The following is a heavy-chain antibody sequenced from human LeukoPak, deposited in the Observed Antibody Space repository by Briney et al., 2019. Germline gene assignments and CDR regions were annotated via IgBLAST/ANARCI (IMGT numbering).Heavy chain of an antibody. J-gene: IGHJ4*02. Sequence: GGSLRLSCAASGFRFNGYAMHWVRQPPGTGLEWVAVISMDGSQQYYADSVKGRFTISRDNSKNTLYLQMNSLRAEDTAVYYCAKDLSGSYGYWGQGTLVTVSS. CDR2: ISMDGSQQ. V-gene: IGHV3-30*04. CDR3: AKDLSGSYGY. CDR1: GFRFNGYA. D-gene: IGHD1-26*01.